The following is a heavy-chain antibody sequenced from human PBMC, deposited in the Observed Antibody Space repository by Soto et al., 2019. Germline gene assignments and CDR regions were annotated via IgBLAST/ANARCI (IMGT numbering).Heavy chain of an antibody. J-gene: IGHJ4*02. CDR3: ARRTNGYFGY. Sequence: EVPLLESGGGLVQPGGSLTLSCAASGFTFSDYTMSWVRQAPGKVLECISVILSDHTTYYAGSVRGRFTISRDNSKNTLYLEMNSLRAEDTAVYYCARRTNGYFGYWGQGALVTVSS. CDR1: GFTFSDYT. V-gene: IGHV3-23*03. CDR2: ILSDHTT. D-gene: IGHD2-8*01.